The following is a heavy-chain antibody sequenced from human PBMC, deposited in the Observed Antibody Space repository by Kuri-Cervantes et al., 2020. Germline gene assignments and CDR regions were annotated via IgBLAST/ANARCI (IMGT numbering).Heavy chain of an antibody. J-gene: IGHJ4*02. D-gene: IGHD4-23*01. CDR2: ISGSGGST. Sequence: GESLKISCAASGFTFSDYYMSWIRQAPGKGLEWVSAISGSGGSTYYADSVKGRFTISRDNSKNTLYLQMNSLRAEDTAVYYCAKGRSTLRWYLPFDYWGQGTLVTVSS. CDR1: GFTFSDYY. V-gene: IGHV3-23*01. CDR3: AKGRSTLRWYLPFDY.